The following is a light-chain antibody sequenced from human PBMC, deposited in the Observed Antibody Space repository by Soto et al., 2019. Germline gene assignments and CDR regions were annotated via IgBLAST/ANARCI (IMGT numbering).Light chain of an antibody. V-gene: IGKV3-15*01. CDR1: KSINSN. Sequence: IVMTQSPATLSVSPGERATLSCRASKSINSNLAWYQQKPGLAPTLLIYGASTRATGIPARFSGSGALTEFTLTISSLQSEDFAVYYCQEYNNWLWTFGQGTKVEIK. CDR2: GAS. J-gene: IGKJ1*01. CDR3: QEYNNWLWT.